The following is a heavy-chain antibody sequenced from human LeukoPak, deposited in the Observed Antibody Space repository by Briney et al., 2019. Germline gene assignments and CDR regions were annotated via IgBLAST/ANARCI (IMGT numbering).Heavy chain of an antibody. Sequence: GGSLRLSCAASGFTFSNYWVHWVRQAPGKGLVWVSRINPDGSTINCADSVKGRFTISRDNAKNTLYLQMNSLRAEDTAVYYCAKDFYYDSSGYRKQYFQHWGQGTLVTVSS. D-gene: IGHD3-22*01. CDR2: INPDGSTI. V-gene: IGHV3-74*01. J-gene: IGHJ1*01. CDR3: AKDFYYDSSGYRKQYFQH. CDR1: GFTFSNYW.